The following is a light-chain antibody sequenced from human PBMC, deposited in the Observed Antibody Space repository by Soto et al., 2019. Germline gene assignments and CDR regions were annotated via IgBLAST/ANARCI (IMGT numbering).Light chain of an antibody. CDR2: GAS. CDR3: QQFGSSPGFT. CDR1: QSINSRY. J-gene: IGKJ3*01. V-gene: IGKV3-20*01. Sequence: EIVLTQSPGTLSLSPGERATLSCRASQSINSRYLAWYQQKPGQAPRLLIYGASSRATGIPDRFSGSGSGTDSTLTIRRLEPEDFAVYYCQQFGSSPGFTFGPGTKVDIK.